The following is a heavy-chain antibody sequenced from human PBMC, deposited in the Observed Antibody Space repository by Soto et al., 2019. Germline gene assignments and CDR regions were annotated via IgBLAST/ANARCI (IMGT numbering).Heavy chain of an antibody. CDR1: GFTFSSYG. CDR2: ISYDGSNK. V-gene: IGHV3-30*18. Sequence: GGSLRLSCAASGFTFSSYGMHWVRQAPGKGLEWVAVISYDGSNKYYADSVKGRFTISRDNSMNTLYLQMNSLRAEDTAVYYCAQLTTGVDWTEHFDYWGQGTLVTVSS. J-gene: IGHJ4*02. D-gene: IGHD3-9*01. CDR3: AQLTTGVDWTEHFDY.